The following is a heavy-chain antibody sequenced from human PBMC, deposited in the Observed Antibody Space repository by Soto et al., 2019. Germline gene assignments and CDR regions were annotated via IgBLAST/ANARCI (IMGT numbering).Heavy chain of an antibody. D-gene: IGHD2-15*01. CDR3: AREPPGAGEEVVAATDGAFDI. CDR2: ISSSSSYI. CDR1: GFTFSSYS. J-gene: IGHJ3*02. Sequence: GGSLRLSCAASGFTFSSYSMNWVRQAPGKGLEWVSSISSSSSYIYYADSVKGRFTISRDNAKNSLYLQMNSLRAEDTAVYYCAREPPGAGEEVVAATDGAFDIWGQGTMVTVSS. V-gene: IGHV3-21*01.